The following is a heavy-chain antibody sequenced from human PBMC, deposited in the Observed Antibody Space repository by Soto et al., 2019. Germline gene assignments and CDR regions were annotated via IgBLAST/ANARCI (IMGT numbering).Heavy chain of an antibody. CDR1: GGSFSGYY. CDR2: INHSGST. Sequence: SETLSLTCAVYGGSFSGYYWSWIRQPPGKGLEWIGEINHSGSTNYNPSLKSRVTISVDTSKNQFSLKLSSVTAADTAVYYCARFTSSDYFDYWGQGTLVTVSS. CDR3: ARFTSSDYFDY. V-gene: IGHV4-34*01. D-gene: IGHD6-6*01. J-gene: IGHJ4*02.